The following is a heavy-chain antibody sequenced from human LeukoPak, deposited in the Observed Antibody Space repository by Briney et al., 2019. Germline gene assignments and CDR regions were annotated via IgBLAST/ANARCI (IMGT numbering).Heavy chain of an antibody. CDR2: ISAYNGNT. Sequence: ASVKVSCKASGYTFTSYYMHWVRQAPGQGLEWMGWISAYNGNTNYAQKLQGRVTMTTDTSTSTAYMELRSLRSDDTAVYYCARDPYYYDSSGYYRMPLDCWGQGTLVTVSS. CDR3: ARDPYYYDSSGYYRMPLDC. D-gene: IGHD3-22*01. V-gene: IGHV1-18*04. CDR1: GYTFTSYY. J-gene: IGHJ4*02.